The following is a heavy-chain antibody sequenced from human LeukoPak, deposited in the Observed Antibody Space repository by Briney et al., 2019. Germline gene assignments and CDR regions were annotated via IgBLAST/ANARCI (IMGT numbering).Heavy chain of an antibody. J-gene: IGHJ4*02. CDR1: GGTFSSYD. D-gene: IGHD2-8*01. Sequence: ASVKVSCKASGGTFSSYDITWVRQAPGQGLEWMGGIIPIFGTANYAQKFQGRVTITADESTSTAYMELSSLRSEDTAVYCCARGYCINGVCDRGDYWGQGTLVTVSS. V-gene: IGHV1-69*13. CDR2: IIPIFGTA. CDR3: ARGYCINGVCDRGDY.